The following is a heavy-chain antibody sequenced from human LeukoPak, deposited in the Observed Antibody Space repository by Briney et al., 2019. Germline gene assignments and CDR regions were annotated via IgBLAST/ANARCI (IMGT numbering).Heavy chain of an antibody. D-gene: IGHD3-3*01. V-gene: IGHV3-21*04. CDR2: ISSSSSYI. Sequence: GGSLRLSCAASGFTFSSYSMNWVRQAPGKGLEWVSSISSSSSYIYYADSVKGRFTISRDNAKNSLYLQMNSLRAEDTAVYYCARVYYDFWSGYPKKYYYYYYMDVWGKGTTVTVSS. J-gene: IGHJ6*03. CDR3: ARVYYDFWSGYPKKYYYYYYMDV. CDR1: GFTFSSYS.